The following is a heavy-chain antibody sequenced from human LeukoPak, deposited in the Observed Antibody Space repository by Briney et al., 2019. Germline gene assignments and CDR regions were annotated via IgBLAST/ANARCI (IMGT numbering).Heavy chain of an antibody. CDR1: GGSFSGYY. J-gene: IGHJ4*02. CDR2: INHSGST. Sequence: SETLSLTCAVYGGSFSGYYWSWIRQPPGKGLEWIGEINHSGSTNYNPSLKSRVTISVDTSKNQFSLKLSSVTAADTAVYYCARRGLLLPIDYWGQGTLSPSPQ. D-gene: IGHD3-22*01. CDR3: ARRGLLLPIDY. V-gene: IGHV4-34*01.